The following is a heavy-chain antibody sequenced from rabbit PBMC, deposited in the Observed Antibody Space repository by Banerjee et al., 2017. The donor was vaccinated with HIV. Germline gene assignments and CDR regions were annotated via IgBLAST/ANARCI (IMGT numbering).Heavy chain of an antibody. CDR1: GFSFSSGYD. V-gene: IGHV1S45*01. J-gene: IGHJ4*01. Sequence: QEQLVESGGGLVQPEGSLTLTCTASGFSFSSGYDMCWVRQAPGKGLEWIACIYTGSSGSTYYASWAKGRFTISKTSSTTVTLQMTSLTAADTATYFCARAGSGYRQFDLWGQGTLVTVS. D-gene: IGHD8-1*01. CDR2: IYTGSSGST. CDR3: ARAGSGYRQFDL.